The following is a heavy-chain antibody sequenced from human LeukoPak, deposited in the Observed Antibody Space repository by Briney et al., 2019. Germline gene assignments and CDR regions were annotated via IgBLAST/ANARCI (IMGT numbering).Heavy chain of an antibody. D-gene: IGHD5-12*01. CDR3: ARAFTVAMMNAFDY. J-gene: IGHJ4*02. CDR2: ISSSSSYI. Sequence: PGGSLRLSCSASGFTLNSYSMNWVRPAPGKGLEWVSSISSSSSYIYYADSVKGRFTNSRDNAKNSLYLQMNSLRAEQTAVYYCARAFTVAMMNAFDYWGEGALGTVSS. V-gene: IGHV3-21*01. CDR1: GFTLNSYS.